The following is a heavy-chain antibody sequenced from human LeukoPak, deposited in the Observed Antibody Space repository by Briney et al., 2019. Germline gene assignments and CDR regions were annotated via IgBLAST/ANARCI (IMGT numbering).Heavy chain of an antibody. Sequence: ASVKVSCKASGYTFTSYDMHWVRQAPGQGLEWMGIIYPSRGSTSYAQKFQCRVTMTRDTCPSTGYMELSRLRSEDTAVYYCARGLRIPIFGVVNDYWFDPWGEGTLVTVSS. CDR1: GYTFTSYD. D-gene: IGHD3-3*01. CDR3: ARGLRIPIFGVVNDYWFDP. V-gene: IGHV1-46*01. CDR2: IYPSRGST. J-gene: IGHJ5*02.